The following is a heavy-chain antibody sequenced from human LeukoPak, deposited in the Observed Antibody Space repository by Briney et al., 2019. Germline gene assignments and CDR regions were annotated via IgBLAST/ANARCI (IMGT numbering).Heavy chain of an antibody. D-gene: IGHD6-6*01. CDR2: IIPIFGAA. Sequence: SVKVSCKTSGYIFTNHYIHWVRQAPGQGLEWMGGIIPIFGAANYAQKFQGRVTITTDESTSTAYMELSSLRSEDTAVYYCARAGEYSSSSGFDYWGQGTLVTVSS. J-gene: IGHJ4*02. CDR1: GYIFTNHY. V-gene: IGHV1-69*05. CDR3: ARAGEYSSSSGFDY.